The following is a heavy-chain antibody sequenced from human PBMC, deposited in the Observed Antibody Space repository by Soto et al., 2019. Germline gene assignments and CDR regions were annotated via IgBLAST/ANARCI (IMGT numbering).Heavy chain of an antibody. Sequence: EVQLLESGGGLVQPGGSLRLSCAASGFIFSTYVMTWVRQATGKGLEWVSSVSVSGGITYYADSVKGRLTISRDNSKNRLYLQMNSLRADDPAVYYGANVTGGSGSDFWGQGTLVTVSS. J-gene: IGHJ4*02. D-gene: IGHD3-10*01. CDR3: ANVTGGSGSDF. V-gene: IGHV3-23*01. CDR2: VSVSGGIT. CDR1: GFIFSTYV.